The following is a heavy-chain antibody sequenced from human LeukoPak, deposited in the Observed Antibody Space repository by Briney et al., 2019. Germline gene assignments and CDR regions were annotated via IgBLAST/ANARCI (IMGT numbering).Heavy chain of an antibody. Sequence: SETLSLTCTVSGASISIGGYYWSWIRQHPGKGLEWIGYIYYNGDTYYNPSLKSRVTISVDTSKNQFSLKLSSVTAADTAVYYCARERSSSNYYYYYYMDVWGKGTTVTVSS. CDR3: ARERSSSNYYYYYYMDV. V-gene: IGHV4-31*03. CDR2: IYYNGDT. J-gene: IGHJ6*03. CDR1: GASISIGGYY. D-gene: IGHD6-6*01.